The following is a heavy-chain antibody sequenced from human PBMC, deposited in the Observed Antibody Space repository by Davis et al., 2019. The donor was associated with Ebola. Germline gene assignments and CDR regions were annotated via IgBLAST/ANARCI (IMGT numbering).Heavy chain of an antibody. CDR3: AKDYYDSSGYYPYYFDY. V-gene: IGHV3-21*04. Sequence: GESLKISCAASGFTFSSYSMNWVRQAPGKGLEWVSSISSSSSYIYYADSVKGRFTISRDNAKNSLYLQMNSLRAEDTALYYCAKDYYDSSGYYPYYFDYWGQGTLVTVSS. D-gene: IGHD3-22*01. CDR1: GFTFSSYS. J-gene: IGHJ4*02. CDR2: ISSSSSYI.